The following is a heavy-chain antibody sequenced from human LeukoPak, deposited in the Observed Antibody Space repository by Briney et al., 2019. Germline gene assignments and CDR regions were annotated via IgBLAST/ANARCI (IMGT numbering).Heavy chain of an antibody. CDR3: ARIVGTDYFDY. Sequence: SETLPLTCTVSGGSISNSSYYWAWIRQPPGKGLEWIGNVYYRGSAYYNPSLKSRVTISIDTSKNQFSLKLSSLTAADTAVYYCARIVGTDYFDYWGQGILVTVSS. J-gene: IGHJ4*02. CDR2: VYYRGSA. V-gene: IGHV4-39*07. D-gene: IGHD1-26*01. CDR1: GGSISNSSYY.